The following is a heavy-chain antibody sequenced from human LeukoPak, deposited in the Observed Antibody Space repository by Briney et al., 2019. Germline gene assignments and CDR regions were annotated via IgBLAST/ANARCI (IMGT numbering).Heavy chain of an antibody. Sequence: SETLSLTCAVSGYSISSGYYWGWIRQPPGKGLEWIGSIYHSGSTYYNPSLKSRVTISVDTSKNQFSLKLSSVTAADTAVYYCASPYYYDSSGYRDAFDIWGQGTMVTVSS. V-gene: IGHV4-38-2*01. CDR2: IYHSGST. D-gene: IGHD3-22*01. J-gene: IGHJ3*02. CDR3: ASPYYYDSSGYRDAFDI. CDR1: GYSISSGYY.